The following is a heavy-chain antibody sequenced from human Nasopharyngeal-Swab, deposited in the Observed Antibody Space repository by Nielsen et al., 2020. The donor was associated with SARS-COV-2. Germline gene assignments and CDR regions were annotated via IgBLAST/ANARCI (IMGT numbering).Heavy chain of an antibody. D-gene: IGHD1-26*01. V-gene: IGHV4-59*12. J-gene: IGHJ4*02. CDR1: GDSISRYY. CDR3: AREVVGGLVDS. CDR2: FSYSVIT. Sequence: SNTLSPTCTVSGDSISRYYWGWIPQPPGKGLEWIGDFSYSVITHYNASLKSRVTISRDTSKNQFSLKLSSVTAADTGVYYCAREVVGGLVDSWGQGILVTVSS.